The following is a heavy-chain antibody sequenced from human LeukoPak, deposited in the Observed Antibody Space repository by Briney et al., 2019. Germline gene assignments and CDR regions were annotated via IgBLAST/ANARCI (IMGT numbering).Heavy chain of an antibody. V-gene: IGHV5-51*01. Sequence: GESLKIPCKGSGYSFTSYWIGWVRQMPGKDLEWMGIIYPGDSDTRYSPSFQGQVTISADKSISTAYLQWSSLKASDTAMYYCASRYQLLYANAFDIWGQGTMVTVSS. CDR3: ASRYQLLYANAFDI. CDR1: GYSFTSYW. D-gene: IGHD2-2*02. CDR2: IYPGDSDT. J-gene: IGHJ3*02.